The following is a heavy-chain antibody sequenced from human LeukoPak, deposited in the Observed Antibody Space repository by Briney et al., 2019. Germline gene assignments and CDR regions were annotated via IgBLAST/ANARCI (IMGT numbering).Heavy chain of an antibody. Sequence: ASVKVSCKASGYTFTGYYMHWVRQAPGQGLEWMGRINPNSGGTNYAQKFQGRVTITADESTSTAYMELSSLRSEDTAVYYCARANSGSYFDYWGQGTLVTVSS. V-gene: IGHV1-2*06. J-gene: IGHJ4*02. D-gene: IGHD1-26*01. CDR3: ARANSGSYFDY. CDR1: GYTFTGYY. CDR2: INPNSGGT.